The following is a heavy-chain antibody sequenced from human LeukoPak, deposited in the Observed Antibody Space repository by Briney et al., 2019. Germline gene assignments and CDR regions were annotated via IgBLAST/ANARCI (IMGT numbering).Heavy chain of an antibody. D-gene: IGHD5-18*01. CDR1: GFMFDTYI. CDR2: INSINAV. J-gene: IGHJ4*02. Sequence: AGRSLRLSCAASGFMFDTYIMTWVRQAPGKGLEWISYINSINAVYYTDSVQGRFNISRDNAKNSLYLQMNSLRVEDTAMYYCARVSARGYDYWGQGTLVTVSS. CDR3: ARVSARGYDY. V-gene: IGHV3-48*01.